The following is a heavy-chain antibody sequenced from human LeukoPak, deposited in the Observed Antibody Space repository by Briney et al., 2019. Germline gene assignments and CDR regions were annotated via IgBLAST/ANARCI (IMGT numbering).Heavy chain of an antibody. CDR1: GFTFSSYA. CDR3: ATETFGVVIKYYFDY. V-gene: IGHV3-30-3*01. CDR2: ISYDGGNK. D-gene: IGHD3-3*01. J-gene: IGHJ4*02. Sequence: PGGSLRLSCAASGFTFSSYAMHWVRQAPGKGMEWVAVISYDGGNKYYADSVKGRFTISRDNSKNTLYLQMNSLRAEDTAVYYCATETFGVVIKYYFDYWGQGTLVTVSS.